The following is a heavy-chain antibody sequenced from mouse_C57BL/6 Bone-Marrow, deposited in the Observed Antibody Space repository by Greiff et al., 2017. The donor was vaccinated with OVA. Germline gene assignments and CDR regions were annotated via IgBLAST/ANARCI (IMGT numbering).Heavy chain of an antibody. Sequence: QVQLQQPGAELVRPGSSVKLSCKASGYTFTSYWMHWVKQRPIQGLEWIGNIDPSDSETHYNQKFKDKATLTVDKSSSTAYMQLRSLTSEDSAVYYCARSHYGSFAYWGQGTLVTVSA. D-gene: IGHD1-1*01. CDR2: IDPSDSET. V-gene: IGHV1-52*01. CDR1: GYTFTSYW. J-gene: IGHJ3*01. CDR3: ARSHYGSFAY.